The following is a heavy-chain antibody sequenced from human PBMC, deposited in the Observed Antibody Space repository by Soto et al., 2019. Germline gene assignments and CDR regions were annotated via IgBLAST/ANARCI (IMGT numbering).Heavy chain of an antibody. D-gene: IGHD2-15*01. V-gene: IGHV3-72*01. J-gene: IGHJ4*02. CDR1: GFIFSDHY. CDR2: TRKKANNYTT. CDR3: ARAELRGGYYLAFDY. Sequence: EVQLVESGGGLVQPGGSLRLCCAASGFIFSDHYMDWVREAPGKGLEWVGRTRKKANNYTTEYAASVKGRFTISRDDSKNSLYLQMDSLKTEDTAVYYCARAELRGGYYLAFDYWGQGTLVTVSS.